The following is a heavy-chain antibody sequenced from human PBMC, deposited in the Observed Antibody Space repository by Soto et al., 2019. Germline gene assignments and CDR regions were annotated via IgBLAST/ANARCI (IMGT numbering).Heavy chain of an antibody. Sequence: QVQLVQSGAEVKKPGSSAKVSCKASGGTFSSYAISWVRQAPGQGLEWMGGIIPIFGTANYAQKLQGRVTMTTDTSTSTAYMELRSLRSDDTAVYYCARDEGVDTAMPTYYYYGMDVWGQGTTVTVSS. CDR3: ARDEGVDTAMPTYYYYGMDV. J-gene: IGHJ6*02. CDR2: IIPIFGTA. CDR1: GGTFSSYA. V-gene: IGHV1-69*06. D-gene: IGHD5-18*01.